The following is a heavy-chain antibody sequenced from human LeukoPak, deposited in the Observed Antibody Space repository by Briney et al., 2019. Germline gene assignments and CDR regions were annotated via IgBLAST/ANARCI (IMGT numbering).Heavy chain of an antibody. J-gene: IGHJ4*02. CDR2: ISSSGSTI. CDR3: AKDANFGVVKDF. Sequence: GGSLRLSCAASGFTFSDYYMSWIRQAPGKGLEWVSYISSSGSTIYYADSVKGRFTISRDNAKNSLYLQMNSLRAEDTAVYYCAKDANFGVVKDFWGQGTLVTVSS. V-gene: IGHV3-11*01. CDR1: GFTFSDYY. D-gene: IGHD3-3*01.